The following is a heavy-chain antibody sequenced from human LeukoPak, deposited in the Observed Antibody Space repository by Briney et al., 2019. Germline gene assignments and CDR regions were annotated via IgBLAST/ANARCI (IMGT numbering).Heavy chain of an antibody. CDR2: ISSSSSYI. CDR3: ARDRLSRVGRTSSGWHY. CDR1: GFTFSSYS. D-gene: IGHD6-19*01. J-gene: IGHJ4*02. V-gene: IGHV3-21*01. Sequence: PGGSLRLSCAASGFTFSSYSMNWVRQAPGKGLEWVSSISSSSSYIYYADSVKGRFTISRDNSKNTLYLQMNSLRAEDTAVYYCARDRLSRVGRTSSGWHYWGQGTLVTVSS.